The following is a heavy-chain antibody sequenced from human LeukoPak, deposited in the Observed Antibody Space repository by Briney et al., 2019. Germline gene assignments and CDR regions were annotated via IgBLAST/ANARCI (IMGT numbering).Heavy chain of an antibody. CDR3: AREYYGSGSYQAFDY. CDR2: ISSSSSYI. J-gene: IGHJ4*02. D-gene: IGHD3-10*01. V-gene: IGHV3-21*01. CDR1: GFTFSSYS. Sequence: GGSLRLSCAASGFTFSSYSMNWVRQAPGKGLEWVSFISSSSSYIYYADSVKGRLTISRDNAKNSLYLQMNSLRAEDTAVYYCAREYYGSGSYQAFDYWGQGTLVTVSS.